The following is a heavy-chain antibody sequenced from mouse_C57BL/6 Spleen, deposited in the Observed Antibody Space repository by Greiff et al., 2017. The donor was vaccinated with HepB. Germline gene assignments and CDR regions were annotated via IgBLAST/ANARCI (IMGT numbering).Heavy chain of an antibody. J-gene: IGHJ4*01. CDR1: GYTFTSYW. CDR2: INRSSGDT. Sequence: VQLQQSGAELAKPGASVKLSCKASGYTFTSYWMHWVKQRPGQGLEWIGYINRSSGDTKYNQKFKDKAKLTEDNSSSTAYMQLSSLTYEDSAVYYWARGDGKDAMDYWGQGTSVTVSS. V-gene: IGHV1-7*01. CDR3: ARGDGKDAMDY. D-gene: IGHD2-1*01.